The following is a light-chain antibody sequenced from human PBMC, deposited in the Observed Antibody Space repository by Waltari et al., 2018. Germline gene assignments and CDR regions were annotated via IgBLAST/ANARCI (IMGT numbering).Light chain of an antibody. Sequence: QSVVTQPPSVSGTPGQRVTISCSGRNSNIGRLHVYWYQQFPGTAPKLLLYKNSQRPSGVPDRFSGSKSGTSASLAISGLRSEDEADYYCIVWDDSLSGPVFGGGTKLTVL. J-gene: IGLJ3*02. CDR3: IVWDDSLSGPV. V-gene: IGLV1-47*01. CDR1: NSNIGRLH. CDR2: KNS.